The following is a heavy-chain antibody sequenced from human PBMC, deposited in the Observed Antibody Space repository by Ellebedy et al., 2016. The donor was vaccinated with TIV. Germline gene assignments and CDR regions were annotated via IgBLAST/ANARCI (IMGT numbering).Heavy chain of an antibody. Sequence: ASVKVSXKASRGIFRSNAMSWVRQAPGQGLEWMGGIIAIFGTTNYAQKFQGRVTITADESTSTVYMELSSLRSEDTAVYYCARGRGYNLESHFDYWGQGTVVIVSS. D-gene: IGHD5-24*01. CDR2: IIAIFGTT. V-gene: IGHV1-69*13. CDR1: RGIFRSNA. J-gene: IGHJ4*02. CDR3: ARGRGYNLESHFDY.